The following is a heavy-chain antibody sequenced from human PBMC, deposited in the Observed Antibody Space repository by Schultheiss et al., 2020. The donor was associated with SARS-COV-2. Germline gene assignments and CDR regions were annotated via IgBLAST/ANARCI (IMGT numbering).Heavy chain of an antibody. CDR1: GFTFSSYG. D-gene: IGHD6-19*01. J-gene: IGHJ6*02. CDR3: ARDYSSGYLYYYYGMDV. V-gene: IGHV3-33*01. Sequence: GGSLRLSCAASGFTFSSYGMHWVRQAPGEGLEWVAVIWYDGSNKYYADSVKGRFTISRDNSKNTLYLQMNSLRAEDTAVYYCARDYSSGYLYYYYGMDVWGQGTTVTVSS. CDR2: IWYDGSNK.